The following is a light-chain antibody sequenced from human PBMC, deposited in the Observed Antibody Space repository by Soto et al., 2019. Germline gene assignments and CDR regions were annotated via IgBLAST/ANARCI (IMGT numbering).Light chain of an antibody. Sequence: EIVMTQSPATLSVSPGERATLSCRASQSVSSNLAWYQQKPGQAPRLLIYGASTRATGIPARFSGSGSGTDFTLTITTLEPEDFAVYYCQQYGSSPRTFGLGTRLEIK. CDR3: QQYGSSPRT. V-gene: IGKV3-15*01. CDR1: QSVSSN. J-gene: IGKJ5*01. CDR2: GAS.